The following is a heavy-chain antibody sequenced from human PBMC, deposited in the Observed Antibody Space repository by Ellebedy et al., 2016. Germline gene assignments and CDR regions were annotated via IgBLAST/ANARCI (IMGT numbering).Heavy chain of an antibody. J-gene: IGHJ4*02. CDR1: GFTVSSNY. V-gene: IGHV3-53*01. D-gene: IGHD1-26*01. Sequence: GESLKISXAASGFTVSSNYMSWVRQAPGKGLEWVSVIYSGGSTYYADSVKGRFTISRDNAKNTLYLQMNSLRAEDTAVYYCAKGPGATSKWGQGTLVTVSS. CDR2: IYSGGST. CDR3: AKGPGATSK.